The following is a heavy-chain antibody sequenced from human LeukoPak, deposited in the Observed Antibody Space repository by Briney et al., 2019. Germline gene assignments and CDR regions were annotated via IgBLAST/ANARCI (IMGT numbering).Heavy chain of an antibody. CDR3: ARDRGYDYVWGSYRYSNWFDP. CDR1: GFTFSSYW. Sequence: PGGSLRLSCAASGFTFSSYWMSWVRQAPGKGLEWVANIKQDGSEKYYVDSVKGRFTISRDNAKNSLYLQMNSLRAEDTAVYYCARDRGYDYVWGSYRYSNWFDPWGQGTLVTVSS. D-gene: IGHD3-16*02. CDR2: IKQDGSEK. V-gene: IGHV3-7*01. J-gene: IGHJ5*02.